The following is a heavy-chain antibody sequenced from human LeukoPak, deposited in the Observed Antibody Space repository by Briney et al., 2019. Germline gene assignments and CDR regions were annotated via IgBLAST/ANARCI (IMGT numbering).Heavy chain of an antibody. Sequence: ASVKVSCKASGYTFTSYYMDWVRQAPGQGLEWMGIINPSGGSTSYAQKFQGRVTMTRDTSTSTVYMELSSLRSEDTAVYYCAGVQVGTNYYGSGAFDYWGQGTLVTVSS. CDR1: GYTFTSYY. V-gene: IGHV1-46*01. D-gene: IGHD3-10*01. CDR3: AGVQVGTNYYGSGAFDY. J-gene: IGHJ4*02. CDR2: INPSGGST.